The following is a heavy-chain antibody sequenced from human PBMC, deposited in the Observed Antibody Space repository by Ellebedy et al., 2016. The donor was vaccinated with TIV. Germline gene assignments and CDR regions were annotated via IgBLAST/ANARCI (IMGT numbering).Heavy chain of an antibody. CDR1: GFTFSDHA. J-gene: IGHJ4*02. Sequence: GESLKISCAASGFTFSDHAMTWVRQTPGKGLEWVSGITAGGGSIHYVDSVKGRFTISRDNSKKTLYLQMNSLSAEDTAVYYCVKLDSSGFYYGRLDYWGQGTLVTVSS. D-gene: IGHD3-22*01. CDR3: VKLDSSGFYYGRLDY. CDR2: ITAGGGSI. V-gene: IGHV3-23*01.